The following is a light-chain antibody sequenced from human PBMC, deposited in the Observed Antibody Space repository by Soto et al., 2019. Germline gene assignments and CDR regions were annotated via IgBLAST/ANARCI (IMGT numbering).Light chain of an antibody. V-gene: IGKV1-27*01. CDR1: QGISNY. CDR3: QKYNHAPT. Sequence: DIQMTQSPSSLSASVGDRVTITCRASQGISNYLAWYQQKPGKVPELLIYAASTLHSGVPSRFSDSGSGTDFNLTINSLQTEDVATYYCQKYNHAPTFGGGTKVEIK. CDR2: AAS. J-gene: IGKJ4*01.